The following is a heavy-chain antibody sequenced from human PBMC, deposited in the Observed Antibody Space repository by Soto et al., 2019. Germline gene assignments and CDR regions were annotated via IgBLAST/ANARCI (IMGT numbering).Heavy chain of an antibody. V-gene: IGHV1-46*02. D-gene: IGHD3-9*01. CDR2: INPSAGST. CDR3: ARSDFDWLSQARYYFDY. CDR1: GYTFNTFY. J-gene: IGHJ4*02. Sequence: QVQLVQSGAEVKKPGASVKVSCKASGYTFNTFYIHWVRQAPGQGLEWMGIINPSAGSTTYAQKFQGRVTMTRDTSTSTVYMELSSLRSEDTALYYCARSDFDWLSQARYYFDYWGQGTLVTVSS.